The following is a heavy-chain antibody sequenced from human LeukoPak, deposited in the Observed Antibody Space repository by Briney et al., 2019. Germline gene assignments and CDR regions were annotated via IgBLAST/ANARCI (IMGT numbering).Heavy chain of an antibody. D-gene: IGHD3-9*01. J-gene: IGHJ4*02. Sequence: ASVKVSCKVSGYTLNQLSMHWVRQAPGKGLEWMGGFDPEDGETIYAQKFQGRVTMTEDTSTDTAYMELNSLRAEDTAVYYCVTESPRFLNWLDQNAWGQGILVTVSS. CDR1: GYTLNQLS. CDR3: VTESPRFLNWLDQNA. V-gene: IGHV1-24*01. CDR2: FDPEDGET.